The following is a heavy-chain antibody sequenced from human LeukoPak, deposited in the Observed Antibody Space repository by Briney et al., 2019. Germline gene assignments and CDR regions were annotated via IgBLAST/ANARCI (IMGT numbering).Heavy chain of an antibody. CDR3: ARVPYRSSSSGFIDY. D-gene: IGHD6-6*01. J-gene: IGHJ4*02. Sequence: ASVKVSCKTSAYTFTNFRIHWVRQAPGQGLEWMGGIIPFFGTANYAQKFQGRVTITADESTSTAYMELSSLRSEDTAVYYCARVPYRSSSSGFIDYWGQGTLVTVSS. V-gene: IGHV1-69*13. CDR2: IIPFFGTA. CDR1: AYTFTNFR.